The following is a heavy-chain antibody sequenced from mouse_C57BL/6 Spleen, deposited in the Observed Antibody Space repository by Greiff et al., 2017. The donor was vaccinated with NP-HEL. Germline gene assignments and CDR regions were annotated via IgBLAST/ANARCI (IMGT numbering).Heavy chain of an antibody. CDR2: ISGGGGNT. V-gene: IGHV5-9*01. CDR3: ARQGGFAY. CDR1: GFTFSSYT. Sequence: EVKLMESGGGLVKPGGSLKLSCAASGFTFSSYTMSWVRQTPEKRLEWVATISGGGGNTYYPDSVKGRFTISRDNAKNTLYLQMSSLRSEDTALYYCARQGGFAYWGQGTLVTVSA. J-gene: IGHJ3*01.